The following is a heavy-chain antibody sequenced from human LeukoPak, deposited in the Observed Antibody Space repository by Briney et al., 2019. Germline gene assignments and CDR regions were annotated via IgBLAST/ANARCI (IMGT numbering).Heavy chain of an antibody. CDR1: GYSFANRW. V-gene: IGHV5-51*01. D-gene: IGHD3-16*01. CDR2: IYPRDSDT. Sequence: GESLKISCKGSGYSFANRWIGWVRQMPGKGLEWMGIIYPRDSDTTHSPSFQGQVTISADKSISTAYLQWSSLKASDTAMYYCAKIDYYAGDYWGQGTLVTVSS. J-gene: IGHJ4*02. CDR3: AKIDYYAGDY.